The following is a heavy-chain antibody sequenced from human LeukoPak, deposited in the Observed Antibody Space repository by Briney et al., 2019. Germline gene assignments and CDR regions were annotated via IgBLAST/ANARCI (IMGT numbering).Heavy chain of an antibody. Sequence: GGSLRLSCAASGFTLSDYYMTWIRQAPGKGLEWVSYISDSGSTKYYADSVKGRLTISRDNAKNSLYLQMNSLRAEDTAVCYCARNYYGYLDYWGQGTLVTVSS. V-gene: IGHV3-11*01. J-gene: IGHJ4*02. CDR3: ARNYYGYLDY. CDR1: GFTLSDYY. CDR2: ISDSGSTK. D-gene: IGHD3-10*01.